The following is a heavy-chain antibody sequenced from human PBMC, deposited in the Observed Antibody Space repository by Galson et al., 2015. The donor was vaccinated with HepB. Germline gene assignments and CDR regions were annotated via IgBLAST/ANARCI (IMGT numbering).Heavy chain of an antibody. CDR1: GGTFSSYA. V-gene: IGHV1-69*04. CDR2: IVPVLDVA. J-gene: IGHJ6*02. Sequence: SVKVSCKASGGTFSSYAISWVRQAPGQGLEWMGRIVPVLDVANYAQSFQGRVTTTADKSTNTAYMELSRLRSEDTAVYYCARARDAGPYLYYYCGMDVWGQGTTVTVSS. CDR3: ARARDAGPYLYYYCGMDV. D-gene: IGHD2-21*02.